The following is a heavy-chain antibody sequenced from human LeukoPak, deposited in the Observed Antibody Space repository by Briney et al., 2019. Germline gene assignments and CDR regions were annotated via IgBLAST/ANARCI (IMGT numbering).Heavy chain of an antibody. V-gene: IGHV3-7*01. CDR1: GFSFSSYW. J-gene: IGHJ6*03. CDR2: IKQDGTEK. Sequence: PGGSLRLSCAASGFSFSSYWMSWVRQAPGQGLEWVANIKQDGTEKYNVDSVKGRFTISRDSAENSLFLQMNSLKVVDTAVYYCARNLGGFDRSYFYHYMDVWGKGTTVIVSS. CDR3: ARNLGGFDRSYFYHYMDV. D-gene: IGHD3-9*01.